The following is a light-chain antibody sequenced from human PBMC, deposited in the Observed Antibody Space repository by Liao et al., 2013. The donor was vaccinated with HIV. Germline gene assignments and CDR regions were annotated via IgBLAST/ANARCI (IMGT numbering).Light chain of an antibody. CDR3: QLWDGTDDHHVV. CDR2: YDK. CDR1: DIGSKA. Sequence: SYELTQPPSVSVAPGKTAKIPCGGNDIGSKAVHWYQQKPGQAPVVVIYYDKNRPSGIPERFSGSNSGNTATLTISRVEAGDEADYYCQLWDGTDDHHVVFGGGTKLTVL. J-gene: IGLJ2*01. V-gene: IGLV3-21*04.